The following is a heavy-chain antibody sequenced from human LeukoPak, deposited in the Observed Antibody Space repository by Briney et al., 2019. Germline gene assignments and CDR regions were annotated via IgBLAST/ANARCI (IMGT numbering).Heavy chain of an antibody. J-gene: IGHJ5*02. CDR1: GYTFTGYY. D-gene: IGHD3-3*01. CDR2: INPNTGGT. V-gene: IGHV1-2*02. Sequence: ASVKVSCKASGYTFTGYYMNWVRQAPGQGPEWLGWINPNTGGTNYAQKFQGRVTMTRDTSISTAYMELSRLRSDDTAVYYCARGVFWSGYSKKNWFDPWGQGTLVTVSS. CDR3: ARGVFWSGYSKKNWFDP.